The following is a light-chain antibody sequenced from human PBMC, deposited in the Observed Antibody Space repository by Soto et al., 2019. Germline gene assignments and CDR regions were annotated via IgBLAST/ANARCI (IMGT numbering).Light chain of an antibody. V-gene: IGKV1-5*01. CDR2: DAS. CDR3: QQYNSMEWR. CDR1: QSISSW. J-gene: IGKJ1*01. Sequence: DIQLTQSHYKKSASVGDRVTITCRASQSISSWLAWYQQKPGKAPKLLIYDASSLESGVPSRFSGSGSGTEFTLTISSLQPDDFATYYCQQYNSMEWRFCQGAKVDIK.